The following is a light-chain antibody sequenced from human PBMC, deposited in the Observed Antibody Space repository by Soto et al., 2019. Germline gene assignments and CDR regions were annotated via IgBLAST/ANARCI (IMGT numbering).Light chain of an antibody. J-gene: IGKJ5*01. CDR3: QQRSNWLIT. CDR1: QSVSSY. CDR2: DAS. V-gene: IGKV3-11*01. Sequence: EIVLTQSPATLSLSRGERATRSCRASQSVSSYLAWYQQKPGQAPRLLIYDASNRATGIPARFSGSGSVTDFTLTISSLEPEDFAVYYCQQRSNWLITFGQGTRLEIK.